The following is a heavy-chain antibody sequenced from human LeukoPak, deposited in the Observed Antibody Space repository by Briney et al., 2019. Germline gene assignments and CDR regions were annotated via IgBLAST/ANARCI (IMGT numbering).Heavy chain of an antibody. CDR1: GYTFTNYG. D-gene: IGHD6-13*01. CDR2: ISAYNGNT. CDR3: ARGYSSSWYVAFDI. J-gene: IGHJ3*02. V-gene: IGHV1-18*01. Sequence: ASVKVSCKASGYTFTNYGVSWVRQAPGQGLEWMGWISAYNGNTNYAQKFQGRVTMTTDTSTSTAYMDLRSLRSDDTAVYYCARGYSSSWYVAFDIWGQGTMVTVSS.